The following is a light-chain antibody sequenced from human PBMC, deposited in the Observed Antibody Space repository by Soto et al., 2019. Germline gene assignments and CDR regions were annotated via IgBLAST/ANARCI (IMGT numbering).Light chain of an antibody. V-gene: IGKV3-15*01. Sequence: EIVMTQSPATLSVSPGERVTLSCRASQSVFSSLAWYQQKPGQAPRLLIYGAATRATGIPARFSGSGSGTDFTLTISSLQSEDFAVYFCQQYVLGLTFGPGTKVQIK. CDR1: QSVFSS. CDR3: QQYVLGLT. CDR2: GAA. J-gene: IGKJ3*01.